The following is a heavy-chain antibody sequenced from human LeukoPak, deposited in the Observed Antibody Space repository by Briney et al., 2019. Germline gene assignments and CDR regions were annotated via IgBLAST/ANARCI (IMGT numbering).Heavy chain of an antibody. CDR3: ARHYGP. V-gene: IGHV4-59*01. D-gene: IGHD3-16*01. CDR2: IYYSGST. Sequence: SETLSLTCTVSSGSISSYYWSWIRQPPGKRLEWIGYIYYSGSTNYNPSLKSRVTISVDTSKNQFFLKLNSVTAADTAVYYCARHYGPWGQGTLVTVSS. CDR1: SGSISSYY. J-gene: IGHJ5*02.